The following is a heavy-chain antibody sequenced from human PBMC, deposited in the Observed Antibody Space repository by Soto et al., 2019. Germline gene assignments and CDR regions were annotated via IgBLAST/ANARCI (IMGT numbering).Heavy chain of an antibody. CDR3: ARDDSNYYSLLFDY. J-gene: IGHJ4*02. CDR2: ISSSSSYI. D-gene: IGHD4-4*01. V-gene: IGHV3-21*01. Sequence: GGSLRLSCAASGFTFSSYSMNWVRQAPGKGLEWVSSISSSSSYIYYADSVKGRFTISRDNAKNSLYLQMNSLRAEDTAVYYCARDDSNYYSLLFDYWGQGTLVTVSS. CDR1: GFTFSSYS.